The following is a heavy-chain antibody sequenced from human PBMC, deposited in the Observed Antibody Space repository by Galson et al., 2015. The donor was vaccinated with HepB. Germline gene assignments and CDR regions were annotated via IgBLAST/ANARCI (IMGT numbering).Heavy chain of an antibody. CDR3: TRLGDLSGYSSK. V-gene: IGHV4-39*07. D-gene: IGHD6-13*01. CDR2: IYYGGIT. J-gene: IGHJ4*02. CDR1: SGPISSSDYY. Sequence: TLSLTCTVSSGPISSSDYYWGWVRQPPGKGLEWIGNIYYGGITSYHPSLKSRVTISVDTSKKQFSLKTEDTAVYYCTRLGDLSGYSSKWGQGTLVTVSS.